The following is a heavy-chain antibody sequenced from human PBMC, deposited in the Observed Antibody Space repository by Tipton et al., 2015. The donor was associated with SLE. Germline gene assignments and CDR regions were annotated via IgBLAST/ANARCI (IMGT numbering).Heavy chain of an antibody. CDR2: INHSGST. CDR3: ARADFWSGYYII. V-gene: IGHV4-34*01. CDR1: GGSFSGYY. D-gene: IGHD3-3*01. Sequence: TLSLTCAVYGGSFSGYYWSWIRQPPGKGLEWIGEINHSGSTNYNPSLKSRVTISVDTSKNQFSLKLSSVTAADTAVYYCARADFWSGYYIIWGQGTMVTVSS. J-gene: IGHJ3*02.